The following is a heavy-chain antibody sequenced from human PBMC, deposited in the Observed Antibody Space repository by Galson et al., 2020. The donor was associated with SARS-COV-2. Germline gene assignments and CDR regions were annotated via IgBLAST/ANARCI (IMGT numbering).Heavy chain of an antibody. CDR1: GYTFTGYY. D-gene: IGHD2-2*01. CDR2: INPHSGGT. Sequence: SVKVSCKASGYTFTGYYLHWVRQAPGQGLEWMGWINPHSGGTHYAQKFQGWVTMTRDTSISTAYMELSRLRSDDSAVYYCARESSSRDGDYCYYMDCLGKVTSVTVSS. CDR3: ARESSSRDGDYCYYMDC. J-gene: IGHJ6*03. V-gene: IGHV1-2*04.